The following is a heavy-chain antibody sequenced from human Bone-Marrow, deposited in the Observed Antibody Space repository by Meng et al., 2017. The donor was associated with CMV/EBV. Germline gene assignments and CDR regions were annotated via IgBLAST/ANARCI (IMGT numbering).Heavy chain of an antibody. Sequence: AVSGGSISSSNWWSWVRQPPGKGLEWIGEIYHSGSTNHNPSLKSRVTISVDKSKNQFSLKLSSVTAADTAVYYCARSTDYGDYYFDYWGQGTLVTVSS. J-gene: IGHJ4*02. CDR3: ARSTDYGDYYFDY. V-gene: IGHV4-4*02. D-gene: IGHD4-17*01. CDR1: GGSISSSNW. CDR2: IYHSGST.